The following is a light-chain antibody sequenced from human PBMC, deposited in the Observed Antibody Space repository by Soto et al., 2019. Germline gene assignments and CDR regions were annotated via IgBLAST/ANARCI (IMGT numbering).Light chain of an antibody. Sequence: TVLTQSPATLSVSPGERASLSCRASQSVSINLAWYQQKPGQAPRLLIYGASTRATGIPARFSGSGSGTEFTLTINSLQSEDFAVYYCQQRPNWPRGTFGQGTKLEIK. J-gene: IGKJ2*01. CDR2: GAS. CDR1: QSVSIN. V-gene: IGKV3-15*01. CDR3: QQRPNWPRGT.